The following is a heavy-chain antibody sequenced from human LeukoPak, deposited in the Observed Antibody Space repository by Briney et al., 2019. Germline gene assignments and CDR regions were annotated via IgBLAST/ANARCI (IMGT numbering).Heavy chain of an antibody. J-gene: IGHJ6*03. CDR3: AREEYQLLYGPMDV. V-gene: IGHV3-23*01. CDR2: ISGSGGST. Sequence: GGSLRLSCAASGFTFSSYAMSWVRQAPGKGLEWVSAISGSGGSTYYADSVKGRFTISRDNSKNTLYLQMNSLRAEDTAVYYCAREEYQLLYGPMDVWGKGTTVTVSS. D-gene: IGHD2-2*02. CDR1: GFTFSSYA.